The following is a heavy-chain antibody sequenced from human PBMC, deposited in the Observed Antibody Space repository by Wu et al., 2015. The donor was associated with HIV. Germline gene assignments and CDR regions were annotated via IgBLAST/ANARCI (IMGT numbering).Heavy chain of an antibody. Sequence: QVQLVQSGAEVKKPGASVKVSCKASGYTFTGYYMHWVRQAPGQGLEWMGWINPNSGGTNYAQKFQGRVTMTRDTSISTAYMELSRLRSDDTALYHCARDKPGLGIVATINAFDIWGPRDNGHRLF. V-gene: IGHV1-2*02. CDR1: GYTFTGYY. D-gene: IGHD5-12*01. CDR2: INPNSGGT. CDR3: ARDKPGLGIVATINAFDI. J-gene: IGHJ3*02.